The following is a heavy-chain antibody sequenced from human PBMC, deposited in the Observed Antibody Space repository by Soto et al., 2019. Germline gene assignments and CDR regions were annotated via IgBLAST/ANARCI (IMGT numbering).Heavy chain of an antibody. J-gene: IGHJ6*04. Sequence: EVQLVESGGGLVQRGGSLRLSCAASGITVYNNYMSWVRQAPGKGLEWVSVIYNGGSTSYADSVKGRFTISRDGSKNTVYLQMNSLRAEDTAVYYCARDVGVWGRGTTVTVSS. CDR1: GITVYNNY. CDR3: ARDVGV. V-gene: IGHV3-66*01. CDR2: IYNGGST.